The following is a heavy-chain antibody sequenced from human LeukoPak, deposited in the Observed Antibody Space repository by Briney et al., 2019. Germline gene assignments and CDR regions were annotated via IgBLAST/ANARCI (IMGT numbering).Heavy chain of an antibody. J-gene: IGHJ4*02. Sequence: GGSLRLSCAASGFTFSSYWMSWVRQAPGKGLEWVANIKQDGSEKYYVDSVKGRFTISRDNAKNSLYLQMNSLRAEDTAVYYCAKDPSGWSRGYFDYWGQGTLVTVSS. CDR1: GFTFSSYW. V-gene: IGHV3-7*03. D-gene: IGHD6-19*01. CDR3: AKDPSGWSRGYFDY. CDR2: IKQDGSEK.